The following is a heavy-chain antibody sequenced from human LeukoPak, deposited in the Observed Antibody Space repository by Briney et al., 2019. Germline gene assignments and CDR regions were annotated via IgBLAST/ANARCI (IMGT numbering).Heavy chain of an antibody. D-gene: IGHD3-10*01. V-gene: IGHV3-30*14. CDR2: ISKDGSKT. CDR3: ARDLSRQLLWVGQLDF. J-gene: IGHJ4*02. Sequence: GGSLRLSCAASGFTFDDYAMHWVRQAPGKGLEWVAVISKDGSKTYHTDSLRGRFTISRDNSKNTLYLQMNSLRPEDTAVYYCARDLSRQLLWVGQLDFWGQGTLVTVSS. CDR1: GFTFDDYA.